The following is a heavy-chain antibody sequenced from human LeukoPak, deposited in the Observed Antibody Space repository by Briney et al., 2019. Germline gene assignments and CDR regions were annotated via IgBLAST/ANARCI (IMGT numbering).Heavy chain of an antibody. J-gene: IGHJ4*02. CDR1: GYTFTSYD. CDR2: MNPNSGNT. D-gene: IGHD2-15*01. CDR3: ARVKGYCSGGSCYSFDY. Sequence: ASVKVSCKASGYTFTSYDINWVRQATGQGLEWMGWMNPNSGNTGYAQKFQGRVTMTRNTSISTAYMELSSLRSEDTAVYYCARVKGYCSGGSCYSFDYWGRGTLVTVSS. V-gene: IGHV1-8*01.